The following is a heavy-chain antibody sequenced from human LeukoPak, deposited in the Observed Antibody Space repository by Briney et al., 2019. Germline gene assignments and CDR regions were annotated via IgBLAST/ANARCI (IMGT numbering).Heavy chain of an antibody. CDR2: INWKGDVR. D-gene: IGHD3-16*02. J-gene: IGHJ6*02. CDR3: AKAGRRDTWDGSYYYQMDV. CDR1: GFTNDDHG. V-gene: IGHV3-20*04. Sequence: GGSLRLSCEVSGFTNDDHGMNWVRQGPGRGLEWVAGINWKGDVRHYADSVKGRFTISRDNAKNSLSLEMNSLRVEDTAFYYCAKAGRRDTWDGSYYYQMDVWGQGTTVIVSS.